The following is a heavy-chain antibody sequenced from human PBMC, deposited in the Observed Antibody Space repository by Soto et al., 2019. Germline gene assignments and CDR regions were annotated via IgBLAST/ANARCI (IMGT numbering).Heavy chain of an antibody. Sequence: SETLSLTCGVSGGSISSGGYSWSWIRQPPGKGLEWIGYIYYSGSTYYNPSLKSRVTISVDTSKNQFSLKLSSVSAADTAVYYCARYYYYYGMEVWGQGTTVTVSS. CDR1: GGSISSGGYS. V-gene: IGHV4-31*11. CDR2: IYYSGST. J-gene: IGHJ6*02. CDR3: ARYYYYYGMEV.